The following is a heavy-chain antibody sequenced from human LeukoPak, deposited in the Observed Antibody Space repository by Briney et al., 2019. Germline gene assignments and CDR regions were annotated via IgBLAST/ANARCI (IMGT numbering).Heavy chain of an antibody. Sequence: GGSLRLSCAASGSTFSTYWMSWVRQAPGKGLEWVSYISSSSSTIYYADSVKGRFTISRDNAKNSLYLQMNSLRAEDTAVYYCASSTVGCSSTSCYPDDYYYMDVWGKGTTVTVSS. CDR3: ASSTVGCSSTSCYPDDYYYMDV. J-gene: IGHJ6*03. CDR1: GSTFSTYW. D-gene: IGHD2-2*01. CDR2: ISSSSSTI. V-gene: IGHV3-48*01.